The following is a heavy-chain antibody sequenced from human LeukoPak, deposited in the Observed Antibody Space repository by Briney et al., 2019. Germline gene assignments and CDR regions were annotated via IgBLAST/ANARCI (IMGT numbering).Heavy chain of an antibody. Sequence: PSETLSLTCTVSGGSISSGGYYWSWIRQHPGKGLEWIGYIYYSGSTYYNPSLKSRVTISVDTSKNQFSLKLSSVTAADTAVYYCARDYNMITFGGVPEYYFDYWGQGTLVTVSS. V-gene: IGHV4-31*03. D-gene: IGHD3-16*01. J-gene: IGHJ4*02. CDR3: ARDYNMITFGGVPEYYFDY. CDR2: IYYSGST. CDR1: GGSISSGGYY.